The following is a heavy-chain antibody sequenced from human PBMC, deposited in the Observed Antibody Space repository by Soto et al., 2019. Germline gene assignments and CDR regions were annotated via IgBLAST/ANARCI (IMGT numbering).Heavy chain of an antibody. V-gene: IGHV5-51*01. CDR2: IYPGDSYT. CDR3: ARHQFGIYGMDV. CDR1: GYTFTTSW. Sequence: PGESLKISCKASGYTFTTSWIAWVRQMPGQGLEWMGIIYPGDSYTNYSPSFQGHVTISADKSISTAYLQWSSLKASDTAMYYCARHQFGIYGMDVWGQGTTVTVSS. J-gene: IGHJ6*02. D-gene: IGHD3-16*01.